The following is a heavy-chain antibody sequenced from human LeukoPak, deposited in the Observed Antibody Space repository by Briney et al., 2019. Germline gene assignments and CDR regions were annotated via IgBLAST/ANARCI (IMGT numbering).Heavy chain of an antibody. V-gene: IGHV3-33*01. Sequence: GGSLRLSCAAFGFIFRNYDMHWVRQAPGKGLEWVASIWYDGSEKSYADSVKGRLTLSRDNSKNTVYLQMDSLRVEDTALYYCARRSAYCMDVWGKGTTVTVSS. CDR1: GFIFRNYD. D-gene: IGHD6-19*01. CDR3: ARRSAYCMDV. CDR2: IWYDGSEK. J-gene: IGHJ6*03.